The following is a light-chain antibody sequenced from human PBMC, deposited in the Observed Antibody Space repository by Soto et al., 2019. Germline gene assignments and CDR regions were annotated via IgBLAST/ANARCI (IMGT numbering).Light chain of an antibody. V-gene: IGKV3D-15*01. CDR3: QQYNDWPLT. J-gene: IGKJ4*01. Sequence: EIVMTQSPATLSVSPGERATPSCRASQSVSSNLAWYQQKPGQAPSLLIYDISARATGIPTRFSGSGSGTEFTLTISSLQSEDFAVYYCQQYNDWPLTFGGGTKVEI. CDR1: QSVSSN. CDR2: DIS.